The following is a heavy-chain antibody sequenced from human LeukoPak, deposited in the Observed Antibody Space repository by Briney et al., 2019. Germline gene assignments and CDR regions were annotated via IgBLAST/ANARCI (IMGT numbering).Heavy chain of an antibody. V-gene: IGHV4-34*01. CDR3: ARGCVFDY. J-gene: IGHJ4*02. CDR1: GGSFSGYY. Sequence: SETLSLTCAVYGGSFSGYYWSWIRQPPGKGLEWIGEINHSGSTNYNPSLKNRVTISVDTSKNQFSLKLSSVTAADTAVYYCARGCVFDYWGQGTLVTVSS. CDR2: INHSGST.